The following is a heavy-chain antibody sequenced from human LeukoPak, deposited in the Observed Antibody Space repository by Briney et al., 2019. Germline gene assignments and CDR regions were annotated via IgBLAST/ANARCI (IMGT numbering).Heavy chain of an antibody. CDR2: INHSGST. V-gene: IGHV4-34*01. CDR1: GGSFSGYY. CDR3: ARGGLYYDFWSGYSRDNWFDP. Sequence: KPSETLSLTCAVYGGSFSGYYWSWIRQPPGKGLEWIGEINHSGSTNYNPSLKSRVTISVDTSKNQFSQKLSSVTAADTAVYYCARGGLYYDFWSGYSRDNWFDPWGQGTLVTVSS. J-gene: IGHJ5*02. D-gene: IGHD3-3*01.